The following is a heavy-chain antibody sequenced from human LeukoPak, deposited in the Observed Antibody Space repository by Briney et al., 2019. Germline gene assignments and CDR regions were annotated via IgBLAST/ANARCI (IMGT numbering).Heavy chain of an antibody. CDR2: INPNSGGT. CDR1: GYTFTGYY. D-gene: IGHD5-12*01. CDR3: ARYRHYSGYGGLCDY. V-gene: IGHV1-2*02. J-gene: IGHJ4*02. Sequence: GSVKVSCKASGYTFTGYYIHWVRHAPGQGLEWMGWINPNSGGTNYAQKFQGRVTMTRDTSISTAYMELSRLRSDDTAVYYCARYRHYSGYGGLCDYWGQGTMVTVSS.